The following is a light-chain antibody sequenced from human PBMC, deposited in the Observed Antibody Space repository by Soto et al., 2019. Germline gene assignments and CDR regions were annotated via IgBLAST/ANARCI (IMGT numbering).Light chain of an antibody. V-gene: IGKV1-12*01. CDR3: QQANSFPFT. Sequence: DIQMTQSPSSVSASVGDRVTITCRASLDISYLLAWYQQKAGRAPKLLIYAASTLAGGVPSRFSGSGSGTHFTLTISSLQPEDFATYYCQQANSFPFTFGPGTRVDMK. J-gene: IGKJ3*01. CDR2: AAS. CDR1: LDISYL.